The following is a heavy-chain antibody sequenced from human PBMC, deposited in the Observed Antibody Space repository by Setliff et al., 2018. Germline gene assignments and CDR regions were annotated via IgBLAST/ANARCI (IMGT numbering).Heavy chain of an antibody. CDR1: GYPFSNAW. Sequence: PGGSLSLSCAASGYPFSNAWMSWVRQAPGKGLEWVGRIKSKSEGGTTDQAAPVKGRFSVSRDDSKNTLYLHMNSLKTEDTAMYYCTGGGHAFDIWGQGTMVTGSS. CDR3: TGGGHAFDI. J-gene: IGHJ3*02. D-gene: IGHD3-16*01. CDR2: IKSKSEGGTT. V-gene: IGHV3-15*01.